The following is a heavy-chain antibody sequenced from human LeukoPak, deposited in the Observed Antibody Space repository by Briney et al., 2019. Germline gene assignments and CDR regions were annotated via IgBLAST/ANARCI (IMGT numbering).Heavy chain of an antibody. D-gene: IGHD2-2*01. J-gene: IGHJ4*02. CDR2: ISYDGSNK. V-gene: IGHV3-30*04. CDR1: GFTFSSYA. Sequence: PGGSLRLSCAASGFTFSSYAMHWVRRAPGKGLEGGAVISYDGSNKYYADSEKGRFTISRDNSKNTLYLQMNSLRAEDTAVYYCARADIVVVPAAIAEIDYWGQGTLVTVSS. CDR3: ARADIVVVPAAIAEIDY.